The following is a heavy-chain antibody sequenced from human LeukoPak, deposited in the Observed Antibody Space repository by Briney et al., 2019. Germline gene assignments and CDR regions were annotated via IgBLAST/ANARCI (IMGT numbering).Heavy chain of an antibody. CDR2: IYDRGST. CDR1: GGSISRYN. CDR3: ARARTFDN. Sequence: SETLSLTCTVSGGSISRYNWSSVRQPPGKGLEWIGNIYDRGSTKYNPSLKSRVTISVDTSKNQFSLRLSSVTAADTAVYYWARARTFDNWGQGTLVTVSS. V-gene: IGHV4-59*01. J-gene: IGHJ4*02.